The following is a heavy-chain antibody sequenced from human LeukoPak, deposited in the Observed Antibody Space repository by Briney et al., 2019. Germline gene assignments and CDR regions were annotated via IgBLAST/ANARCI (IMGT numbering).Heavy chain of an antibody. J-gene: IGHJ4*02. V-gene: IGHV1-2*02. Sequence: GASVKVSCKASGYTFTGYYMHWVRQAPGQGLEWMGWINPNSGGTNYAQKFQGRVTMTRDTSIGTAYMELSRLRSDDTAVYYCARAPPKSKATYFDYWGQGTLVTVSS. CDR2: INPNSGGT. CDR1: GYTFTGYY. CDR3: ARAPPKSKATYFDY. D-gene: IGHD5-12*01.